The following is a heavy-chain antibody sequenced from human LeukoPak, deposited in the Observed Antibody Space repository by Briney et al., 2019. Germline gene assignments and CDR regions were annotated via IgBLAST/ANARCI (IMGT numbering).Heavy chain of an antibody. D-gene: IGHD5-12*01. CDR1: GYTLTELS. CDR3: ATGDVSGYDKLFDY. V-gene: IGHV1-24*01. CDR2: FDPEDGET. J-gene: IGHJ4*02. Sequence: ASVKVSCKVSGYTLTELSMHWVRQAPGKGLEWMGGFDPEDGETIYAQKFQGRVTMTEDISTDTAYMELSSLRSEDTAVYYCATGDVSGYDKLFDYWGQGTLVTVSS.